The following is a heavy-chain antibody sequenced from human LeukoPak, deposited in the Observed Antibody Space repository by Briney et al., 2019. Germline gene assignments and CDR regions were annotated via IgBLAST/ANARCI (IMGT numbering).Heavy chain of an antibody. CDR2: IYYSGST. J-gene: IGHJ4*02. V-gene: IGHV4-39*07. CDR3: ARDGERWLQFFDY. Sequence: SETLSLTCTVSGRSISSSSYYWGWIRQPPGKGLERLGSIYYSGSTYYNPSLKSRVTISVDTSKNQFSLKLSSVTAADTAVYYCARDGERWLQFFDYWGQGTLVTVSS. CDR1: GRSISSSSYY. D-gene: IGHD5-24*01.